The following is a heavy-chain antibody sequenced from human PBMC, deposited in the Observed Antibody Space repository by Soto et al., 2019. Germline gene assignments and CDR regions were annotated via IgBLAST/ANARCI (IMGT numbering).Heavy chain of an antibody. CDR3: ARAESEGSLVLYGMDV. CDR2: IIPIFGTA. V-gene: IGHV1-69*06. D-gene: IGHD6-13*01. CDR1: GGTFSSYA. J-gene: IGHJ6*02. Sequence: QVQLVQSGAEVKKPGSSVKVSCKASGGTFSSYAISWVRQAPGQGLEWMGGIIPIFGTANYAQKFQGRVTITADKSTSTAYMELSSLRSEDTAVYYGARAESEGSLVLYGMDVWGQGTTVTVSS.